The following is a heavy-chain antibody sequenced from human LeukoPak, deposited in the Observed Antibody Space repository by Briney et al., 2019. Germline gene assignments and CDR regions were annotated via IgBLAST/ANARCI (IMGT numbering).Heavy chain of an antibody. D-gene: IGHD6-13*01. CDR2: INPNSGGT. V-gene: IGHV1-2*02. CDR1: GYTFTGYY. CDR3: ARDELSAAAAGIPGY. Sequence: ASVKVSCKASGYTFTGYYMHWVRQAPGQGLEWMGWINPNSGGTNYAQKFQGRVTMTRDTSISTAYMGLSRLRSDDTAVYYCARDELSAAAAGIPGYWGQGTLVTVSS. J-gene: IGHJ4*02.